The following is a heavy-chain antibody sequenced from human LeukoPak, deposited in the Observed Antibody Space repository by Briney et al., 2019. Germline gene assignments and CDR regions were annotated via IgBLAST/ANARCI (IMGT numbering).Heavy chain of an antibody. J-gene: IGHJ4*02. CDR3: AREGYDYDILTGYYGRRFDY. D-gene: IGHD3-9*01. V-gene: IGHV3-30-3*01. CDR1: GFTFSSYW. CDR2: ISYDGSNK. Sequence: GGSLRLSCAASGFTFSSYWMHWVRQAPGKGLEWVAVISYDGSNKYYADSVKGRFTISRDNSRNTLYLQMNSLRAEDTAVYYCAREGYDYDILTGYYGRRFDYWGQGTLVTVSS.